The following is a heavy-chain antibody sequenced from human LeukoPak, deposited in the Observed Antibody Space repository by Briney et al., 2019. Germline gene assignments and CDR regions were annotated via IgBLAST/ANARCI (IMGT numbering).Heavy chain of an antibody. V-gene: IGHV3-30-3*01. CDR2: ISYDGSNK. CDR3: ARGPLVWFGESLLDY. CDR1: GFTFSSYA. Sequence: PGGSLRLSCAASGFTFSSYAMHWVRQAPGKGLEWVAVISYDGSNKYYADSVKGRFTISRDNSKNTLYLQMNSLRAEDTAVYYCARGPLVWFGESLLDYRGQGTLVTVSS. J-gene: IGHJ4*02. D-gene: IGHD3-10*01.